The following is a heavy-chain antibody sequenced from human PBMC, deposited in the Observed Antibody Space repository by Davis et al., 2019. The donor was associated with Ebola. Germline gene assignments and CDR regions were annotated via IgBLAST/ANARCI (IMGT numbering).Heavy chain of an antibody. D-gene: IGHD1-20*01. CDR3: ARDNWNQRRAFDI. V-gene: IGHV1-18*01. Sequence: AASVKVSCKASGGTFSSYAISWVRQAPGQGLEWMGWISAYNGNTNYAQKLQGRVTMTTDTSTSTAYMELRSLRSDDTAVYYCARDNWNQRRAFDIWGQGTMVTVSS. CDR1: GGTFSSYA. J-gene: IGHJ3*02. CDR2: ISAYNGNT.